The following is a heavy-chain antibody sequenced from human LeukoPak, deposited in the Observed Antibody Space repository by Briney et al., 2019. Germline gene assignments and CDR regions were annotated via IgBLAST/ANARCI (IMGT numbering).Heavy chain of an antibody. CDR2: IHASGST. J-gene: IGHJ3*02. Sequence: SETLSLTCTVSGGSISSYYWSWIRQPAGKGLEWIGRIHASGSTKYNPSLKSRITMSVDMSKNQFSLKLSSVTAADTAVYYCARPQYGGNYFAFDIWGQGTKVTVSS. V-gene: IGHV4-4*07. CDR1: GGSISSYY. D-gene: IGHD1-26*01. CDR3: ARPQYGGNYFAFDI.